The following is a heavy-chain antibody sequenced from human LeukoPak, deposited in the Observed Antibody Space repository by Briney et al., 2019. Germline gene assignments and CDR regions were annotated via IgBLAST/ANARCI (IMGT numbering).Heavy chain of an antibody. J-gene: IGHJ4*02. V-gene: IGHV3-48*01. D-gene: IGHD1-26*01. CDR2: ISDRSSTI. Sequence: GGSLRLSCSASGFTFSSYAMSWVRQAPGKGLEWVSYISDRSSTIHYADSVKGRFTVSRDNAENSLYLQMHSLRVEDTAVYYCARSGSFDYWGQGTLVTVSS. CDR1: GFTFSSYA. CDR3: ARSGSFDY.